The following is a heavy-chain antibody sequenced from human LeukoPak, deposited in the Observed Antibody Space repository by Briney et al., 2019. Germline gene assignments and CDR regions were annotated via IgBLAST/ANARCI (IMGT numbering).Heavy chain of an antibody. V-gene: IGHV1-69*06. CDR1: GGTFSSYA. Sequence: SVKVSCKASGGTFSSYAISWVRQAPGQGLEWMGGIIPIFGTANYAQKFQGRVTMTEDTSTDTAHMELSSLRSEDTAVYYCATAALYGDNVQLDYWGQGTLVTVSS. D-gene: IGHD4-17*01. CDR3: ATAALYGDNVQLDY. J-gene: IGHJ4*02. CDR2: IIPIFGTA.